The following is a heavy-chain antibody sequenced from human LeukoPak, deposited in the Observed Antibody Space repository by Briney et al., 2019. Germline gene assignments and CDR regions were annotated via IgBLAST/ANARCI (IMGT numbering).Heavy chain of an antibody. J-gene: IGHJ4*02. D-gene: IGHD3-22*01. CDR3: ARAGPNYYDSSGYYYDPFDY. CDR1: GFTFSSYA. Sequence: GGSLRLSCAASGFTFSSYAMNWVRQAPGKGLEWVSAISGSVGTTYYADSVKGRFTISRDNSKNTLYLQMNSLRAEDTAVYYCARAGPNYYDSSGYYYDPFDYWGQGTLVTVSS. CDR2: ISGSVGTT. V-gene: IGHV3-23*01.